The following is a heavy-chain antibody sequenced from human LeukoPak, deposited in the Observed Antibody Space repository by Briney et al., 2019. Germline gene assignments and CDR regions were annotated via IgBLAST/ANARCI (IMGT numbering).Heavy chain of an antibody. J-gene: IGHJ3*02. Sequence: PGGSLRLSCAASGFTFSSYVMHWVRQAPGKGLEWVAVISYDGSNKYYADSVKGRFTISRDNSKNTLYLQMNSLRAEDTAVYYCARGGWLLPDAFDIWGQGTMVTVSS. CDR1: GFTFSSYV. CDR2: ISYDGSNK. D-gene: IGHD3-22*01. CDR3: ARGGWLLPDAFDI. V-gene: IGHV3-30-3*01.